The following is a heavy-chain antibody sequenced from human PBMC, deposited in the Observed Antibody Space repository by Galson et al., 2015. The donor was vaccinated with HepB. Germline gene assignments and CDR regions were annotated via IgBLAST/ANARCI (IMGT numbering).Heavy chain of an antibody. V-gene: IGHV3-72*01. CDR2: IRNKASSYTT. CDR3: TRVGSGTYGPYDY. CDR1: GFTFSDHD. J-gene: IGHJ4*02. Sequence: SLRLSCAASGFTFSDHDMDWVRQAPGKGLEWVGRIRNKASSYTTQYAASVRGRFTISRDDSKSSLYLQMNSLKTEDTAVYYCTRVGSGTYGPYDYWGQGTLVTVSS. D-gene: IGHD1-26*01.